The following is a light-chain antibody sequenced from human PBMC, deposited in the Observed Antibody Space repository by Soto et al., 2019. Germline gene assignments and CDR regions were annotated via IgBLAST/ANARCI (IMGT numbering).Light chain of an antibody. CDR2: GAS. CDR1: PSVSSN. CDR3: QQSRSWTRT. Sequence: EIVMTQSPATLSVSPGERATLSCRASPSVSSNLAWYQQKAGQDPRLLIYGASTRATDMPGRFSGRGAGAEFTLTLSRLQSEDCAVYDGQQSRSWTRTFGPLTKFDIK. V-gene: IGKV3-15*01. J-gene: IGKJ1*01.